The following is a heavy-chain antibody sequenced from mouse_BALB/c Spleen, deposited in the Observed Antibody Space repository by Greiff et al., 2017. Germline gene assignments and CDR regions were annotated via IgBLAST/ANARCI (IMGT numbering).Heavy chain of an antibody. CDR3: ARYYGSSPFAL. D-gene: IGHD1-1*01. CDR1: GYTFTDYA. J-gene: IGHJ3*01. V-gene: IGHV1S137*01. Sequence: VQLQESGAELVRPGVSVKISCKGSGYTFTDYAMHWVKQSHAKSLEWIGVISTYYGDASYNRKFKGKATMTVDKSSSTAYMELARLTSEDSAIYYCARYYGSSPFALWGQGTLVTVSA. CDR2: ISTYYGDA.